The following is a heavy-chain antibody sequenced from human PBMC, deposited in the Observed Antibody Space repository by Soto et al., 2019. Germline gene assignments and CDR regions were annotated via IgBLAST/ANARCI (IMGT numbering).Heavy chain of an antibody. D-gene: IGHD3-22*01. CDR3: AKRLYYDISGTGGAFDI. J-gene: IGHJ3*02. Sequence: LRLSCGASGFTVSTNYMNLFRQAPGKGLEWVSVIYSGGSTYYADSVKGRFTISRDRSKNTLYLQMNSLRAEDTAVYYCAKRLYYDISGTGGAFDIWCQGTMVTVSS. CDR1: GFTVSTNY. CDR2: IYSGGST. V-gene: IGHV3-66*04.